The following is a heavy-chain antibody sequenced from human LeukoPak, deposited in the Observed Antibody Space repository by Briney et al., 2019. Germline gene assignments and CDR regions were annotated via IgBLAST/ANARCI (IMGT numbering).Heavy chain of an antibody. D-gene: IGHD3-3*01. CDR2: INTNTGNP. Sequence: ASVKVSCKASGYTFTSYAMNWVRQAPGQGLEWMGWINTNTGNPTYAQGFTGRFVFSLDTSVSTAYLQISSLKAEDTAVYYCARGPSLRFLEWLLDGYNYYYYMDVWGKGTTVTVSS. CDR1: GYTFTSYA. V-gene: IGHV7-4-1*02. J-gene: IGHJ6*03. CDR3: ARGPSLRFLEWLLDGYNYYYYMDV.